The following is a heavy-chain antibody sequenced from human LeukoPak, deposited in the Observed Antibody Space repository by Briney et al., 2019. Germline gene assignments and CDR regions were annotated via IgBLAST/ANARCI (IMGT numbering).Heavy chain of an antibody. Sequence: ASVMVSCKPSGYIFKNYHVTWGRQAPGQGLEWMGWISGYNGNTNYAQKFQGRVTMTTDTSTTTVYLELRSLRYDDSAVYFCARVGPHRLESGSDYDNWFDPWGQGTLVTVSS. J-gene: IGHJ5*02. V-gene: IGHV1-18*01. CDR1: GYIFKNYH. CDR3: ARVGPHRLESGSDYDNWFDP. D-gene: IGHD3-16*01. CDR2: ISGYNGNT.